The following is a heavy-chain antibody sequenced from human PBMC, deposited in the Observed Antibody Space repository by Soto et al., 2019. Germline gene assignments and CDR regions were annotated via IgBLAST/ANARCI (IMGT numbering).Heavy chain of an antibody. CDR3: ARSRPAGYGDYGLDFDY. J-gene: IGHJ4*02. V-gene: IGHV1-46*03. CDR1: GYTFTSYY. Sequence: ASVKVSCKASGYTFTSYYMHWVRQAPGQGLEWMGIINPSGGSTSYAQKFQGRVTMTRDKSTSTVYMELSSLRSEDTAVYYCARSRPAGYGDYGLDFDYWGQGTLVTVSS. D-gene: IGHD4-17*01. CDR2: INPSGGST.